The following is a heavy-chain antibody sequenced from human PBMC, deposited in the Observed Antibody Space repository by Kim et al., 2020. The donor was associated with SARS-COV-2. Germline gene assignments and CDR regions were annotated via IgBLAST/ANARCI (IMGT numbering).Heavy chain of an antibody. J-gene: IGHJ2*01. CDR3: ARGGIEGPTWPFDL. V-gene: IGHV4-59*09. Sequence: NPSLKSLVTISVDTSKTQFSLRLASVTASDTAVYYCARGGIEGPTWPFDLWGRGTLVNVS.